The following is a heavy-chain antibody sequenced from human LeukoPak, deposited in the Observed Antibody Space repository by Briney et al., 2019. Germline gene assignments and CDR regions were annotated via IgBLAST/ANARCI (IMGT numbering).Heavy chain of an antibody. V-gene: IGHV3-23*01. CDR3: AKDPVARGGKDY. D-gene: IGHD4-23*01. J-gene: IGHJ4*02. Sequence: GGSLRLSCAASGFTFGSYAMSWVRQAPGKGLEWVSAISGSGGSTYYADSVKGRFTISRDNSKNTLYLQMNSLRAEDTAAYYCAKDPVARGGKDYWGQGTLVTVSS. CDR2: ISGSGGST. CDR1: GFTFGSYA.